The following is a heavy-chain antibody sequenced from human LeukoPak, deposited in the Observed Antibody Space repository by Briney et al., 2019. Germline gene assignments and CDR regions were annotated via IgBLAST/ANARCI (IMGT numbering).Heavy chain of an antibody. CDR2: IYYSGST. CDR1: GGSISSGDYY. D-gene: IGHD3-10*01. CDR3: ARENAGSGSYNWSHP. J-gene: IGHJ5*02. Sequence: PSQTLSLTCTVSGGSISSGDYYWSWIRQPPGKGLEWIGYIYYSGSTYYNPSLKSRVTISVDTSKNQFSLKLSSVTAADTAVYYCARENAGSGSYNWSHPWGQGTLVTLSS. V-gene: IGHV4-30-4*01.